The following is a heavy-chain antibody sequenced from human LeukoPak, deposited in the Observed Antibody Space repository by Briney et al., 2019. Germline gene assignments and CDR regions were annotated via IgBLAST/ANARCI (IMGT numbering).Heavy chain of an antibody. CDR3: ARELYLYYYDSSGYSEDHYGMDV. Sequence: SETLSLTCTVSGGSITNFYGGWIRQSPGKGLELIGYIYYSGTTNYSPSLKSRVSISVDTSKKQFSLKLSSVTAADTAVYYCARELYLYYYDSSGYSEDHYGMDVWGQGTTVTVSS. D-gene: IGHD3-22*01. J-gene: IGHJ6*02. V-gene: IGHV4-59*01. CDR2: IYYSGTT. CDR1: GGSITNFY.